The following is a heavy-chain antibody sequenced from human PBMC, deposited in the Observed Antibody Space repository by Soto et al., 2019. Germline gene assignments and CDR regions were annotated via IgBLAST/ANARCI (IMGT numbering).Heavy chain of an antibody. J-gene: IGHJ3*02. CDR3: AGAYSPPGAFDI. CDR2: IYYSGST. Sequence: SETVSLTCTVSGGTISSYYWSWIRQPPGKGLEWIGYIYYSGSTNYNPSLKSRVTISVDTSKNQFSLKLSSVTAADTAVDYCAGAYSPPGAFDIWGQGTMVTVSS. CDR1: GGTISSYY. D-gene: IGHD5-18*01. V-gene: IGHV4-59*01.